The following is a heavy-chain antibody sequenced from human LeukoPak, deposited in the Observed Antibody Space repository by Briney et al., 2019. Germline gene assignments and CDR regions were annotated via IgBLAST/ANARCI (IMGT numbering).Heavy chain of an antibody. V-gene: IGHV3-48*01. J-gene: IGHJ4*02. CDR2: ISSSSTTK. CDR1: GFTLASYT. D-gene: IGHD5-18*01. CDR3: ARFDVDTAMVYYFDY. Sequence: GGSLRLSCAASGFTLASYTMNWVRQAPGKGLEWVSSISSSSTTKYYVGSVRGRFTISRDNSKNTLYLQMNSLRAEDTAVYYCARFDVDTAMVYYFDYWGQGTLVTVSS.